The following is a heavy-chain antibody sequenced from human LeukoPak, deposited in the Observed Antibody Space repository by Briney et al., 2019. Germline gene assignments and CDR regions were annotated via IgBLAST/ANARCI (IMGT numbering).Heavy chain of an antibody. D-gene: IGHD2-15*01. CDR3: AREADCSGGNCYRGAFDI. V-gene: IGHV3-33*01. Sequence: GGSLRLSCAASGFTFSNYAMHWVRQAPGKGLEWVAVIWYDGRNEYYANSVEGRFTISRDNSKNTLYLQMNSLRAEDTAVYYCAREADCSGGNCYRGAFDIWGQGTMITVSS. J-gene: IGHJ3*02. CDR1: GFTFSNYA. CDR2: IWYDGRNE.